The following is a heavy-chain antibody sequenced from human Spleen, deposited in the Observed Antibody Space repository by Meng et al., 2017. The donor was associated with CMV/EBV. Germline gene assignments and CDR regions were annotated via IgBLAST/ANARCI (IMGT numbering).Heavy chain of an antibody. CDR3: ALYSSGWYP. Sequence: ASVKVSCKASGITFTIYYIHWVRQAPGQGLEWMGIINPSGGSTNYAQKFQGRVTMTRDTSTSTVYLELNSLKSEDTAVYYCALYSSGWYPWGQGTLVTAS. D-gene: IGHD6-19*01. CDR2: INPSGGST. V-gene: IGHV1-46*03. J-gene: IGHJ5*02. CDR1: GITFTIYY.